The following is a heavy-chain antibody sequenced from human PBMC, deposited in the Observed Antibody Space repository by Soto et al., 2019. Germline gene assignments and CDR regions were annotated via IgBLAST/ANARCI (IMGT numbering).Heavy chain of an antibody. V-gene: IGHV1-18*01. CDR2: ISAYNGNT. J-gene: IGHJ4*02. D-gene: IGHD2-21*01. CDR1: GYTFTSYG. CDR3: AGDLPGDPFY. Sequence: QVQLVQSGAEVKKPGASVKVSCKASGYTFTSYGISWVRQAPGQGLEWMGWISAYNGNTNYAPKLQGRVTMTTDTTTDTALMEAKRLRSEDTAVYYCAGDLPGDPFYWGQGTLVTVSS.